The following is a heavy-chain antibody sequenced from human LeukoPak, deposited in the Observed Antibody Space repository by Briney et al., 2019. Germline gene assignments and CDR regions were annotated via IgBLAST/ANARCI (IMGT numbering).Heavy chain of an antibody. CDR3: ARDRGYYGPRTGGAFDI. J-gene: IGHJ3*02. D-gene: IGHD3-10*01. CDR2: ISYDGSNK. V-gene: IGHV3-30*04. Sequence: GGSLRLSCAASGFTFSSYEMNWVRQAPGKGLEWVAVISYDGSNKYYADSVKGRFTISRDNSKNTLYLQMNSLRAEDTAVYYCARDRGYYGPRTGGAFDIWGQGTMVTVSS. CDR1: GFTFSSYE.